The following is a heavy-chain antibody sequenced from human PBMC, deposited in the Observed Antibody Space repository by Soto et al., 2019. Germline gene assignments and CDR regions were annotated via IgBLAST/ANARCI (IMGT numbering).Heavy chain of an antibody. J-gene: IGHJ6*03. V-gene: IGHV5-51*01. CDR2: IYPGDSDT. CDR1: GYSFTSYW. Sequence: GESLKISCKGSGYSFTSYWIGWVRQMPGKGLEWMGIIYPGDSDTRYSPSFQGQVTISADKSISTAYLQWSSLKASDTAMYYCARLNDSRQLVSPYYYYYMDVWGKGTTVTVSS. CDR3: ARLNDSRQLVSPYYYYYMDV. D-gene: IGHD6-6*01.